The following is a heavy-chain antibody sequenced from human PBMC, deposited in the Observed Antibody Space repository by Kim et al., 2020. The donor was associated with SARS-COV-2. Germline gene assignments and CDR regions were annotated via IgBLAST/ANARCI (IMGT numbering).Heavy chain of an antibody. CDR3: ARAPTSAGSAEFDY. CDR2: IYYSGST. D-gene: IGHD3-16*01. J-gene: IGHJ4*02. V-gene: IGHV4-31*03. CDR1: GGSISSGGYY. Sequence: SETLSLTCTVSGGSISSGGYYWSWIRQHPGKGLEWLGYIYYSGSTYYNPSLKSRVTISVDTSKNQFSLNLSSVTAADTAVYDCARAPTSAGSAEFDYWGQETLGPVSS.